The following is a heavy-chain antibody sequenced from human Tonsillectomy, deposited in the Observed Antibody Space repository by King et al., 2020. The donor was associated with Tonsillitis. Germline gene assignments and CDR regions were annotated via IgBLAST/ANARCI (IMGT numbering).Heavy chain of an antibody. D-gene: IGHD4-11*01. CDR3: AHGTTADAFGF. Sequence: TLKESGPTLVKPTETLTLTCTFSGFALNTSGVGVGWIRQPPGKALEWLALIFWADVKLYSPSLRSRLTITKDTSKNQVVLTMTNMDPVDTATYYCAHGTTADAFGFWGQGTMVTVSS. CDR1: GFALNTSGVG. CDR2: IFWADVK. V-gene: IGHV2-5*02. J-gene: IGHJ3*01.